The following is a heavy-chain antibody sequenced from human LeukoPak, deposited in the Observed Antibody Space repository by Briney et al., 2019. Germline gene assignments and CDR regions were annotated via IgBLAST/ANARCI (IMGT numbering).Heavy chain of an antibody. CDR3: ARAVVVTMVRGVPNNWFDP. Sequence: SETLSLTCTVSGGSISISYYWGWIRQPPGKELEWIGSIDYSGSTYYNASLRSRVTISVATSKNQFSLKLSSVTAADTAVYYCARAVVVTMVRGVPNNWFDPWGQGTLVTVSS. J-gene: IGHJ5*02. D-gene: IGHD3-10*01. CDR1: GGSISISYY. CDR2: IDYSGST. V-gene: IGHV4-39*07.